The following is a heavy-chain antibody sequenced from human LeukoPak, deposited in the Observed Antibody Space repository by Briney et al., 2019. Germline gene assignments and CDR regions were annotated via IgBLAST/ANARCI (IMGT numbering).Heavy chain of an antibody. CDR1: GGSISSGSYY. CDR2: IYTSGST. D-gene: IGHD3-22*01. J-gene: IGHJ4*02. Sequence: RASQTLSLTCTVSGGSISSGSYYWSWIRQPAGKGLEWIGRIYTSGSTKYNTSLKSRVTISVDTSKNQFSLKLSSVTAADTAVYYCARADHDYYDSSGFLGYWGQGTLVTVSS. V-gene: IGHV4-61*02. CDR3: ARADHDYYDSSGFLGY.